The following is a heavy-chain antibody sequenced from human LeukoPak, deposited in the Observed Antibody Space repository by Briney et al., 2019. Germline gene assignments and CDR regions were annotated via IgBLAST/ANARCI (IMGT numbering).Heavy chain of an antibody. CDR3: ARRVYGYDFWRGYLQNYYYYMDV. CDR1: GDTFTSYD. V-gene: IGHV1-8*03. CDR2: INPNSGNT. D-gene: IGHD3-3*01. Sequence: ASVKVSCKASGDTFTSYDINWVRQATGQGLEWMGWINPNSGNTGYAQKFQGRVTITRNTSISTAYMELSSLRSEDTAVYYCARRVYGYDFWRGYLQNYYYYMDVWGKGTTVTVSS. J-gene: IGHJ6*03.